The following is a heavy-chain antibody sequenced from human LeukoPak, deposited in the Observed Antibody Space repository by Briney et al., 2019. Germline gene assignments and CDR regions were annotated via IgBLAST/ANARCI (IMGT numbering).Heavy chain of an antibody. CDR2: ISAYNGNT. Sequence: ASVKVSCKASGYTFTSYGISWVRQAPGQGLEWMGWISAYNGNTNYAQKLQGRVTMTTDTSTSTAYMELRSLRSDDTAVYYCARLSSSGWYAENWFDPWGQGTLVTVSS. D-gene: IGHD6-19*01. CDR1: GYTFTSYG. J-gene: IGHJ5*02. CDR3: ARLSSSGWYAENWFDP. V-gene: IGHV1-18*01.